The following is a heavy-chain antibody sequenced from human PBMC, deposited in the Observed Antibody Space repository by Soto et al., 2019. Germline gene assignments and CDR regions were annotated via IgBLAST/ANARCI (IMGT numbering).Heavy chain of an antibody. CDR3: ARGGPYYCGSGSYRGV. CDR1: GGSFSGYY. CDR2: INHSGST. Sequence: SETLSLTCAVYGGSFSGYYWSWIRQPPGKGLEWIGEINHSGSTNYNPSLKSRVTISVDTSKNQFSLKLSSVTAADTAVYYCARGGPYYCGSGSYRGVWGKGTTVTVSS. J-gene: IGHJ6*04. D-gene: IGHD3-10*01. V-gene: IGHV4-34*01.